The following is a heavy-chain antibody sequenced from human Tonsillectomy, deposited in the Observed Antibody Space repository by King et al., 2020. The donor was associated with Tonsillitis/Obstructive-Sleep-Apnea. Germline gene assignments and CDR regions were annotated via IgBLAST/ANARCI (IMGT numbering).Heavy chain of an antibody. V-gene: IGHV4-34*01. J-gene: IGHJ6*03. CDR3: ATVGGSTGTTSFYYYMDV. D-gene: IGHD1-1*01. CDR1: GGSFSGYY. Sequence: VQLQQWGAGLLKPSETLSLTCAVYGGSFSGYYWSWIRQPPGKGLEWIGEINHSGSTNYNPSLKSRVTISVDTSKNQFSLKLSSVTAADTAVYYCATVGGSTGTTSFYYYMDVWGKGTTVTVSS. CDR2: INHSGST.